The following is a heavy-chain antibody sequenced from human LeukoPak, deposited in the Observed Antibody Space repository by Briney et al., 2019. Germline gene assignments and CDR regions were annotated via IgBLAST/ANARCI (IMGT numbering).Heavy chain of an antibody. CDR1: GASISSSSYY. V-gene: IGHV4-39*07. Sequence: PSETLSLTCTVSGASISSSSYYWGWIRQPPGKGLEWIGGIYYSGSTYYKPSLKSRVTISVDTSKNQFSLKLSSVTAADTAVYYCAKANYDFWQHYYYYMDVWGKGTTVTVSS. CDR3: AKANYDFWQHYYYYMDV. J-gene: IGHJ6*03. D-gene: IGHD3-3*01. CDR2: IYYSGST.